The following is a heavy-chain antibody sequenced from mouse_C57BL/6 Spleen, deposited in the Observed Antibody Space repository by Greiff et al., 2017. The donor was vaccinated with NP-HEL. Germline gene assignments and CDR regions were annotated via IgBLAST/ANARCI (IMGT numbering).Heavy chain of an antibody. J-gene: IGHJ3*01. CDR3: ARPGKDSSGPWFAY. Sequence: EVMLVESGGDLVKPGGSLKLSCAASGFTFSSYGMSWVRQTPDKRLEWVATISNGGGSTYYPDTVKGRFTISRDNAKNTLYLQMSRLKSEDTAMYYCARPGKDSSGPWFAYWGQGTLVTVSA. V-gene: IGHV5-6*01. CDR1: GFTFSSYG. D-gene: IGHD3-2*02. CDR2: ISNGGGST.